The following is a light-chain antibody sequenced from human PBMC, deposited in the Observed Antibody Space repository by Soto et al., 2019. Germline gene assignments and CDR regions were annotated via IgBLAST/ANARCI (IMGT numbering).Light chain of an antibody. CDR2: DVS. J-gene: IGLJ1*01. Sequence: QSVLTQPASVSGSPGQSITISCTGTSSDVGGYNYVSWYQQHPGKAPKLMIYDVSNRPSGVSNRFSGSKSGNTASLTISGLQAEGEADYYCSSYTSSIPQVFGTGTKVTVL. CDR1: SSDVGGYNY. V-gene: IGLV2-14*01. CDR3: SSYTSSIPQV.